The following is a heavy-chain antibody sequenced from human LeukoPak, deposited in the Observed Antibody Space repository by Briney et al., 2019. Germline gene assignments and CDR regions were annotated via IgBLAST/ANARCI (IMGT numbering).Heavy chain of an antibody. CDR3: ARLTTRYGSYDYGNYFEH. Sequence: TSETLSLTCTVSGGSISNYYWSWIRQPPGKGLEWIGYIYYSGSTNYNPSLKSRVTISIDTSKNQFSLKLSSVTAADTAVYYCARLTTRYGSYDYGNYFEHWGQGTLVTVSS. J-gene: IGHJ4*02. CDR1: GGSISNYY. D-gene: IGHD4-17*01. CDR2: IYYSGST. V-gene: IGHV4-59*01.